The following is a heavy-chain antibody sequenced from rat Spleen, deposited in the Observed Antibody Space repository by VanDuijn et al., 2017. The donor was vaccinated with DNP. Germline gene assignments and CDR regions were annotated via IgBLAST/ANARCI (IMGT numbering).Heavy chain of an antibody. Sequence: EVQLVESGGGLVQPGRSLKLSCATSGFTFSDYYMAWVRQSPKKGLEWVASISYEGSSIYYGDSVKGRFTISRDNAEGTLNLKMNSLRFEDTATYYWASYTYYEYDYFVYWGQGVMVTVSS. CDR3: ASYTYYEYDYFVY. J-gene: IGHJ2*01. V-gene: IGHV5-22*01. CDR2: ISYEGSSI. CDR1: GFTFSDYY. D-gene: IGHD1-9*01.